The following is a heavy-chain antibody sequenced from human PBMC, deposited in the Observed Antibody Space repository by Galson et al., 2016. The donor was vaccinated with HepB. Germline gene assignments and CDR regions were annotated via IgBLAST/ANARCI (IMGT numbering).Heavy chain of an antibody. CDR3: AKISLVGHNLGWGVSFDI. CDR1: GFSISIHS. Sequence: SLRLSCAASGFSISIHSMNWVRQAPGKGLEWVSAIRGSGTGTSYTDSVKGRFTISRDNSKNTLYLQMNSLRAEDAAVYYCAKISLVGHNLGWGVSFDIWGRGTMVTVAS. CDR2: IRGSGTGT. V-gene: IGHV3-23*01. D-gene: IGHD6-19*01. J-gene: IGHJ3*02.